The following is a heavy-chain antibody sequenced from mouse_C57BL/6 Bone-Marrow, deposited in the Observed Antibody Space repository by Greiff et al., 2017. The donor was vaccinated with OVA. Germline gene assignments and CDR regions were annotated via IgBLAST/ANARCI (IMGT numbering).Heavy chain of an antibody. D-gene: IGHD1-1*01. CDR1: GFTFPSYW. CDR2: IDPSDSYT. CDR3: AREGYYASFAY. Sequence: QVQLQQPGAELVMPGASVKLSCKASGFTFPSYWMHWVQQRPGQGLEWIGEIDPSDSYTNYNQKFKGKSTLTVDKSSSTAYMQLSSLTSEDSAVYYCAREGYYASFAYWGQGTLVTVSA. J-gene: IGHJ3*01. V-gene: IGHV1-69*01.